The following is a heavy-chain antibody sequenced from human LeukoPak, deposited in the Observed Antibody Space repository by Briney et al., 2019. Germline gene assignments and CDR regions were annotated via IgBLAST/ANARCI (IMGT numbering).Heavy chain of an antibody. V-gene: IGHV5-51*01. Sequence: GESLKISFKGSGYSFTSYWIGWVRQMPGKGLEWMGIIYPGDSDTRYSPSFQGQVTISADKSISTAYLQWSSLKASDTAMYYCARHFEEVITTVDYFDYWGQGTLVTVSS. D-gene: IGHD3-22*01. J-gene: IGHJ4*02. CDR3: ARHFEEVITTVDYFDY. CDR1: GYSFTSYW. CDR2: IYPGDSDT.